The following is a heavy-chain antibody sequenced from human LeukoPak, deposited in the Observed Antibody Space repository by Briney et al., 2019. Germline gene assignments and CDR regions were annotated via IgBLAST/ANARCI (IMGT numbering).Heavy chain of an antibody. Sequence: GESLRLSCAASGFTFSSYAMSWVRQAPGKGLEWVSAISGSGGSTYYADSVKGRFTISRDNSKNTLYLQMNSLRAEDTALYFCAKLAVYDILTGYYKNWFDPWGQGTLVSVSS. CDR3: AKLAVYDILTGYYKNWFDP. V-gene: IGHV3-23*01. D-gene: IGHD3-9*01. CDR2: ISGSGGST. J-gene: IGHJ5*02. CDR1: GFTFSSYA.